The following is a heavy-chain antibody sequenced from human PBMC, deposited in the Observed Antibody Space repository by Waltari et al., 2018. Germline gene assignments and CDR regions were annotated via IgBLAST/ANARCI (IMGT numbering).Heavy chain of an antibody. CDR2: IIPIFVSA. V-gene: IGHV1-69*01. CDR3: AIAQDRDDFRGPADNYDATDV. CDR1: GGSFSCQA. Sequence: QVQLVQSGAEVKKPGSSVKVSCKTSGGSFSCQALSWVRPAPGQGLAWMGGIIPIFVSANHAQKFQDRLTITAYESTTTSYMELSSLRSDDTAVYYWAIAQDRDDFRGPADNYDATDVWGQGTTVTISS. D-gene: IGHD3-16*01. J-gene: IGHJ6*02.